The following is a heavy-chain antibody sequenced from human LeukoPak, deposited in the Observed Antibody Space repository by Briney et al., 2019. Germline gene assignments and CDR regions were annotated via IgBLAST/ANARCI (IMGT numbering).Heavy chain of an antibody. CDR1: GFTFSSYA. CDR2: ISGSGGST. Sequence: QAGGSLRLSCAASGFTFSSYAMSWVRQAPGKGLEWVSAISGSGGSTYYADSVKGRFTISRDNAKNSLCLQMNSLRAEDTAVYYCARGFQAFPSRYDAFDIWGQGTMVTVSS. V-gene: IGHV3-23*01. D-gene: IGHD2-21*01. CDR3: ARGFQAFPSRYDAFDI. J-gene: IGHJ3*02.